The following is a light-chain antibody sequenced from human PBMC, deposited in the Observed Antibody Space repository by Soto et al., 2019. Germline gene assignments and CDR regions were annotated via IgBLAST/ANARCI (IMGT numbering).Light chain of an antibody. Sequence: DIQMTQSPSTLSASVGDRVTITCRASQSIDTWLAWHQQKPGQVPKLLISKASSLESGVPSRFSGSGSGTEFTLTIRSLQPDDSATYYCQQYHTYWWTFGQGTKVDIK. CDR2: KAS. V-gene: IGKV1-5*03. J-gene: IGKJ1*01. CDR1: QSIDTW. CDR3: QQYHTYWWT.